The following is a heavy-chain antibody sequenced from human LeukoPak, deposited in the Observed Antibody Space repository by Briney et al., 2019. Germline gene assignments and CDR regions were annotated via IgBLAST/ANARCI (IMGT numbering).Heavy chain of an antibody. V-gene: IGHV1-69*05. D-gene: IGHD6-19*01. CDR3: ARDLEVAVAGTGFGAFDI. CDR1: GGTFSSYA. Sequence: ASVKVSCKASGGTFSSYAISWVRQAPGQGLEWMGGIIPIFGTANYAQKFQGRVTITTDESTSTAYMELSSLRSEDTAVYYCARDLEVAVAGTGFGAFDIWGQGTMVTVSS. CDR2: IIPIFGTA. J-gene: IGHJ3*02.